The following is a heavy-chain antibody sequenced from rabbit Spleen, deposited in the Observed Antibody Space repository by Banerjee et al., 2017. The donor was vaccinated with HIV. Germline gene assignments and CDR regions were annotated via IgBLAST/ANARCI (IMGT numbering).Heavy chain of an antibody. D-gene: IGHD6-1*01. Sequence: GLEWIGYINSGGGGTDYASWAKGRFTISKTSSTTVTLQMTSLTAADTATYFCARHDNGYGLWGQGTLVTVS. V-gene: IGHV1S40*01. J-gene: IGHJ4*01. CDR2: INSGGGGT. CDR3: ARHDNGYGL.